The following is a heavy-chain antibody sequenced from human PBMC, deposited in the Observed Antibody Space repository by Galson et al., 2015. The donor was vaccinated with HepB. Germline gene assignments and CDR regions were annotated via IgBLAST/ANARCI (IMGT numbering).Heavy chain of an antibody. CDR1: GFTFSSYG. D-gene: IGHD1-26*01. CDR3: AKAGTPVGANDAFDI. V-gene: IGHV3-30*18. CDR2: ISYDGSNK. Sequence: SLRLSCAASGFTFSSYGMHWVRQAPGKGLEWVAVISYDGSNKYYADSVKGRFTISRDNSKNTLYLQMNSLRAEDTAVYYCAKAGTPVGANDAFDIWGQGTMVTVSS. J-gene: IGHJ3*02.